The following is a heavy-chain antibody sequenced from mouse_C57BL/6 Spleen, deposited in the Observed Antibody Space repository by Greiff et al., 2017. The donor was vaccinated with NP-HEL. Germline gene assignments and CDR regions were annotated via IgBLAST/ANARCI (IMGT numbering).Heavy chain of an antibody. Sequence: EVQRVESEGGLVQPGSSMKLSCTASGFTFSDYYMAWVRQVPEKGLEWVANINYDGSSTYYLDSLKSRFIISRDNAKNILYLQMSSLKSEDTATYYCARAGGYDGYAMDYWGQGTSVTVSS. J-gene: IGHJ4*01. V-gene: IGHV5-16*01. CDR3: ARAGGYDGYAMDY. D-gene: IGHD2-3*01. CDR2: INYDGSST. CDR1: GFTFSDYY.